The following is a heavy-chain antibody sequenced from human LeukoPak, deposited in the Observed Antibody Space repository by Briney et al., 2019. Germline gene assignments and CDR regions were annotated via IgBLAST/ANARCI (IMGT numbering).Heavy chain of an antibody. D-gene: IGHD3-10*01. CDR3: GPRGGYYGSGSYYGFDP. V-gene: IGHV3-30*03. CDR2: ISYDGSKK. J-gene: IGHJ5*02. CDR1: GFTFSSHG. Sequence: PGGSLRLSCAASGFTFSSHGMHWVRQAPGKGLEWGAVISYDGSKKYYADSVKGRFTISRDNFKNPLYLQMNSLRDEDTAVYYCGPRGGYYGSGSYYGFDPWGQGTLVTVSS.